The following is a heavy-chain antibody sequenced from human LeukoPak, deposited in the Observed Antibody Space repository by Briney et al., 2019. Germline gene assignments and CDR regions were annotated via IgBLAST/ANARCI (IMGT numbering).Heavy chain of an antibody. D-gene: IGHD6-13*01. J-gene: IGHJ4*02. V-gene: IGHV1-2*02. Sequence: ASVKVSRKASGYTFTGYYMHWLRQAPGQGLEWMGWINPNSGGTNYALKFQGRVTLTRNTSISTAYMELSSLRSDDTAVYYCARDGSLDYWGQGTLVTVSS. CDR1: GYTFTGYY. CDR2: INPNSGGT. CDR3: ARDGSLDY.